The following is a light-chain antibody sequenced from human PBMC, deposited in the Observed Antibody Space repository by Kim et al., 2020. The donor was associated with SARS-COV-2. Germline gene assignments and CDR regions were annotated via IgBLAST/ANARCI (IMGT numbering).Light chain of an antibody. Sequence: QSITVSCSGSSSNSGRHYVFWYQQLPGTSPKLLIYNNNHRPSGVPDRISASKSGTSASLAISGLQPEDEADYYCAAWDDSLNGRYVFGTGTKVTVL. J-gene: IGLJ1*01. V-gene: IGLV1-44*01. CDR3: AAWDDSLNGRYV. CDR1: SSNSGRHY. CDR2: NNN.